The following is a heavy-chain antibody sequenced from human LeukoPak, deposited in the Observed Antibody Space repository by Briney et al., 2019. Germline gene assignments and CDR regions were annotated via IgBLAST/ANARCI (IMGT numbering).Heavy chain of an antibody. Sequence: GGSLRLSCTASGFTFGDYAMSWVRQAPGKGLEWVGFIRSKAYGGTTEYAASVKGRFTISRDDSKNTLYLQMNSLKTEDTAVYYCTTVGVNYYDTSGYPFDYWGQGTLVTVSS. D-gene: IGHD3-22*01. CDR1: GFTFGDYA. CDR2: IRSKAYGGTT. V-gene: IGHV3-49*04. CDR3: TTVGVNYYDTSGYPFDY. J-gene: IGHJ4*02.